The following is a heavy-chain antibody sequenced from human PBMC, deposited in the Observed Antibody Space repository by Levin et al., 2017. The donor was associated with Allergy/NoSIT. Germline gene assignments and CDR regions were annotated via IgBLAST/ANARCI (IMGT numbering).Heavy chain of an antibody. CDR1: NGSISNSMYY. D-gene: IGHD3-3*01. J-gene: IGHJ4*02. CDR2: IYYSGST. V-gene: IGHV4-39*07. CDR3: ASTFGVVSNNFDY. Sequence: SETLSLTCTVSNGSISNSMYYWFLIRQPPGKGLEWIGSIYYSGSTYYNPSLKSRVTISVDTSKNQFFLKINSVTAADTAIYYCASTFGVVSNNFDYWGQGTLVTVSS.